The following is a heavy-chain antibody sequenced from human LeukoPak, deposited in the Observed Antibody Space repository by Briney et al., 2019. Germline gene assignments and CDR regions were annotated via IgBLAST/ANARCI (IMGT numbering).Heavy chain of an antibody. V-gene: IGHV5-51*01. J-gene: IGHJ6*02. CDR2: IQPGDYDT. Sequence: GESLKISCKASGYIFTTYWIGWVRQMPGKGLEWMGIIQPGDYDTRDSPSFQGQVTISTDKSISTVYLQWSSLKASDTAVYYCAMGYGSGSYYQDYYYGMDVWGQGTTVTVSS. D-gene: IGHD3-10*01. CDR3: AMGYGSGSYYQDYYYGMDV. CDR1: GYIFTTYW.